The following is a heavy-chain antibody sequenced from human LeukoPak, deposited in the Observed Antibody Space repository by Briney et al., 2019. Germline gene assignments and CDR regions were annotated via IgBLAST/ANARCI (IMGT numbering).Heavy chain of an antibody. CDR2: IIPILGTA. D-gene: IGHD3-3*01. CDR3: ARADSDITIFGVVRFDY. V-gene: IGHV1-69*08. J-gene: IGHJ4*02. CDR1: GGTFSSYT. Sequence: SVKVSCKASGGTFSSYTISWVRQAPGQGLEWMGRIIPILGTANYAQKFQGRVTITADKSTSTAYMELSSLRSEDTAVYYCARADSDITIFGVVRFDYWGQGTLVTVSS.